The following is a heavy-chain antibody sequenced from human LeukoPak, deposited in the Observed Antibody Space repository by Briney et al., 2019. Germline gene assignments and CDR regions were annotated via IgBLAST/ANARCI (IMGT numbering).Heavy chain of an antibody. CDR3: ARHSVYSSSFDY. CDR2: IYYSGST. D-gene: IGHD6-13*01. Sequence: PSETLSLTRTVSGGSISSYYWSWIRQPPGKGLEWIGYIYYSGSTNYNPSLKSRVTISVDTSKNQFSLKLSSVTAADTAVYYCARHSVYSSSFDYWGQGTLVTVSS. V-gene: IGHV4-59*08. J-gene: IGHJ4*02. CDR1: GGSISSYY.